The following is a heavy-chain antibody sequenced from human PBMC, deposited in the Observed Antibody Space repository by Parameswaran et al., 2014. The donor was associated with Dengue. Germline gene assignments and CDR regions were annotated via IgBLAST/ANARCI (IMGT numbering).Heavy chain of an antibody. CDR3: ARVRSWLTGTTGAV. Sequence: RWIRQPPGKGLEWIGYIYYSGSTYYNPSLKSRVTISVDTSKNQFSLKLSSVTAADTAVYYCARVRSWLTGTTGAVWGQGTLVTVSS. V-gene: IGHV4-31*02. J-gene: IGHJ4*02. CDR2: IYYSGST. D-gene: IGHD1-7*01.